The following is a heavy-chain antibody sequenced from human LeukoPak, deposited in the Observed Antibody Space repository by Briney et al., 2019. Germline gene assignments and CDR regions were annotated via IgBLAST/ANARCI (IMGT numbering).Heavy chain of an antibody. CDR3: ARAYFYDSSGYYYGPRFDY. D-gene: IGHD3-22*01. V-gene: IGHV4-38-2*02. J-gene: IGHJ4*02. CDR2: IHYSGST. Sequence: PSETLSLTCTVPGYSISSGYYWGWIRQPPGKGLEWIGSIHYSGSTYYNPSLKSRITISVDTSKNQFSLKLSSVTAADTAVYYCARAYFYDSSGYYYGPRFDYWGQGTLVTVSS. CDR1: GYSISSGYY.